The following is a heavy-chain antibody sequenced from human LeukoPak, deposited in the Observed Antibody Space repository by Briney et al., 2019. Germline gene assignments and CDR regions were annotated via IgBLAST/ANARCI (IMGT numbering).Heavy chain of an antibody. CDR3: ARDEGVTVVRGVILLDY. CDR1: GYTFTTYG. CDR2: ISAYNGNI. Sequence: ASVKVSCKTSGYTFTTYGISWVRQAPGQGLEWMGWISAYNGNINYAQRFQDRVTMTTDTSTSTAFMELRSLRSDDTAVYYCARDEGVTVVRGVILLDYWGQGTLVTVSS. D-gene: IGHD3-10*01. J-gene: IGHJ4*02. V-gene: IGHV1-18*01.